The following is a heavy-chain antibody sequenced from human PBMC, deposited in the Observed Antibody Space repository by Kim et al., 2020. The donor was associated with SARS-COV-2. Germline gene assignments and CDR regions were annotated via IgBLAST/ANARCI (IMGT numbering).Heavy chain of an antibody. V-gene: IGHV4-39*02. CDR1: GGSIRSNSYY. CDR2: MYYSGST. J-gene: IGHJ5*02. Sequence: SETLSLTCTVSGGSIRSNSYYWGWIRQPPGKGLEWIGSMYYSGSTYYNPSLKSRVTISLDTSKSHFSLKLSSVTAADTAVYYCARDVAVGSSWFDPWGQGTLVTVSS. CDR3: ARDVAVGSSWFDP. D-gene: IGHD6-13*01.